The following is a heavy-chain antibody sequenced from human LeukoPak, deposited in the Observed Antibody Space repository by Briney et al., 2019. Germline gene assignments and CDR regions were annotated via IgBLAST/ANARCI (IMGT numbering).Heavy chain of an antibody. CDR3: ARGRTVTTSDIDY. D-gene: IGHD4-17*01. CDR1: GYTFTSYD. V-gene: IGHV1-8*01. J-gene: IGHJ4*02. CDR2: MNPNSGNT. Sequence: ASVKVSCNASGYTFTSYDINWVRQATGQGLEWMGWMNPNSGNTGYAQKFQGRVTMTRNTSISTAYMELSSLRSEDTAVYYCARGRTVTTSDIDYWGQGTLVTVSS.